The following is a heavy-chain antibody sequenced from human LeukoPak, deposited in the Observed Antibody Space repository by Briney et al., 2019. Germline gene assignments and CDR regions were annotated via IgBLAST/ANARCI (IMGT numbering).Heavy chain of an antibody. J-gene: IGHJ4*02. Sequence: PSETLSLTCTVSGGSISSGGYYWSWMRQHPGKGLEWIGYIYYSGSTYYNSSLKRLVTISVDTSKNQFSLKLSSVTAADTAVYYCARARYKAVLLIDYWGQGTLVTVSS. D-gene: IGHD1-14*01. CDR1: GGSISSGGYY. V-gene: IGHV4-31*01. CDR2: IYYSGST. CDR3: ARARYKAVLLIDY.